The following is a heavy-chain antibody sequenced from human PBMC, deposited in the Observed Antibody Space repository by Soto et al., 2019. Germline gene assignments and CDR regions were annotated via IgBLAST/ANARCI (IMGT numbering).Heavy chain of an antibody. CDR3: TTTKIYITIFGVVTVYYFDY. J-gene: IGHJ4*02. Sequence: GGSLRLSCAASGFTFSNAWMNWVRQAPGKGLEWVGRIKSKTDGGTTDYAAPVKGRFTISRDDSKNTLYLQMNSLKTEDTAVHYCTTTKIYITIFGVVTVYYFDYWGQGTLVTVSS. V-gene: IGHV3-15*07. CDR2: IKSKTDGGTT. CDR1: GFTFSNAW. D-gene: IGHD3-3*01.